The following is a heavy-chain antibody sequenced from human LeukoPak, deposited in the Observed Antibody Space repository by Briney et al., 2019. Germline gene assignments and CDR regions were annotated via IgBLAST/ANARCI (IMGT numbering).Heavy chain of an antibody. J-gene: IGHJ4*02. V-gene: IGHV3-7*04. D-gene: IGHD2-21*02. CDR1: GFTFSRYW. CDR2: IKQDGSEK. CDR3: ARVVVTAILRYFDY. Sequence: GGSLRLSCAASGFTFSRYWMSWVRQAPGKGLEWVANIKQDGSEKYYVDSVKGRFTISRDNAKNSLYLQMNSLRAEDTAVYYCARVVVTAILRYFDYWGQGTLVTVSS.